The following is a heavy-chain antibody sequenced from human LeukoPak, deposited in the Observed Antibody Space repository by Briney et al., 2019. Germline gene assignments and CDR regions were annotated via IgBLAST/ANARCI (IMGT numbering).Heavy chain of an antibody. CDR3: ARVTYYYDSSGYSTYGMDV. Sequence: SSETLSLTCTGSGGAISSYDWSWIRQPPGKGLEWIGYIYYSGSTNYNPSLKSRVTISVDTSKNQFSLKLSSVTAADTAVYYRARVTYYYDSSGYSTYGMDVWGQGTTVTVSS. CDR2: IYYSGST. D-gene: IGHD3-22*01. CDR1: GGAISSYD. J-gene: IGHJ6*02. V-gene: IGHV4-59*01.